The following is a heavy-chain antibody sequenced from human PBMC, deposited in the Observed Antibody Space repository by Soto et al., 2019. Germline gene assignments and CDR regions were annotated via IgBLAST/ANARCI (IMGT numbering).Heavy chain of an antibody. J-gene: IGHJ5*02. CDR2: IYYSGST. CDR3: ARVLGYCSRTSCYTNWFDP. CDR1: GGSISSYY. Sequence: QVQLQESGPGLVKPSETLSLTCTVSGGSISSYYWSWIRQPPGKGLEWIGYIYYSGSTNYNPSLKSRVTISVDTSKNQFSLKLSSVTAADTAVYYCARVLGYCSRTSCYTNWFDPWGQGTLVTVSS. V-gene: IGHV4-59*01. D-gene: IGHD2-2*02.